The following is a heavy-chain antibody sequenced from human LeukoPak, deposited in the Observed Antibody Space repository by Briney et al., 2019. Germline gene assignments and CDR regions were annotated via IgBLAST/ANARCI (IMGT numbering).Heavy chain of an antibody. CDR1: GYTFTSYD. V-gene: IGHV1-8*01. J-gene: IGHJ6*03. D-gene: IGHD6-13*01. CDR3: ARGDMAAVPGYYYYYMDV. Sequence: ASVKVSCKTSGYTFTSYDINWVRQATGQGLEWMGRMNPNSGNTVYAQKFQGRVIMTRNTSKTTAYMEMSGLRSEDTAVYYCARGDMAAVPGYYYYYMDVWGKGTTAIVSS. CDR2: MNPNSGNT.